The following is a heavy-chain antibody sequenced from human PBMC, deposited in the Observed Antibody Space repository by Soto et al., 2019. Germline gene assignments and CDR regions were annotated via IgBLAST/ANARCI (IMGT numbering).Heavy chain of an antibody. CDR3: FRGGVTSRTFDY. J-gene: IGHJ4*02. Sequence: PGESLKISCKASGYIIKNYWIGWVRQMPGQGLEWMGIIFPDDSDTRYSPSFQGHVTISVDKSISTAYVQMSRLKASDSAIYYCFRGGVTSRTFDYWGQGTLVTVSS. CDR2: IFPDDSDT. D-gene: IGHD3-16*01. V-gene: IGHV5-51*01. CDR1: GYIIKNYW.